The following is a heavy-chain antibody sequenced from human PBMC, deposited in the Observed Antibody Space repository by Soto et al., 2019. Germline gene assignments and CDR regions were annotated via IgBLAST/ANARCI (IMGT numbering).Heavy chain of an antibody. D-gene: IGHD3-16*01. CDR2: MDQDGSER. Sequence: EVQLVESGGGLVQPGGSLRLSCAASGFTFSTYWMTWVRQPPGKGLEWVANMDQDGSERYYVDSVRGRFTVSRDNAKNSLYLQMNSLRAEDTAVYYCVCGGNFFIYWGQGSLLTVSP. J-gene: IGHJ4*02. CDR1: GFTFSTYW. V-gene: IGHV3-7*01. CDR3: VCGGNFFIY.